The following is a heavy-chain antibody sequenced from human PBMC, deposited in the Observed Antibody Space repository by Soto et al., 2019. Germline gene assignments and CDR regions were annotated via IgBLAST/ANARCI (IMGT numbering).Heavy chain of an antibody. CDR1: GFTFRSYA. J-gene: IGHJ3*02. V-gene: IGHV3-23*01. D-gene: IGHD5-18*01. Sequence: EVQLLESGGGLVQPGGSLRLSCAASGFTFRSYAMSWVRQAPGKGLECVSSISGSGGSPYYSDSVKGRFTISRDNSKNTLFLQMNSLRAEDAAVYYCAKDKLVDTAMVMGIDAFDIWGQETMVTVSS. CDR2: ISGSGGSP. CDR3: AKDKLVDTAMVMGIDAFDI.